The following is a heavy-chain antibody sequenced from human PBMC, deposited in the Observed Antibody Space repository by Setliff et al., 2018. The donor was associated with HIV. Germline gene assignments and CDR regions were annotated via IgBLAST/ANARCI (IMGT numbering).Heavy chain of an antibody. Sequence: LSLTCTVSGGSISSSSYYWGWIRQPPGKGLEWIGSIYYSGSTYYTPSLKSRVTISIDTSKHQFSLKLSSVTAADTAVYYCARGTAPRRGTNYGGNYPLDSWGQGTLVTVSS. D-gene: IGHD4-17*01. CDR3: ARGTAPRRGTNYGGNYPLDS. V-gene: IGHV4-39*07. J-gene: IGHJ4*02. CDR1: GGSISSSSYY. CDR2: IYYSGST.